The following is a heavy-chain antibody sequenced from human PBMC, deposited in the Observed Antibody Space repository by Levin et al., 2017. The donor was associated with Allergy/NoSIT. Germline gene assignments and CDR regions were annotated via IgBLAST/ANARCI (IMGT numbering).Heavy chain of an antibody. CDR2: IGSDGRST. CDR3: AREQDD. CDR1: GFTFSNYW. J-gene: IGHJ4*02. Sequence: GGSLRLSCAASGFTFSNYWMHWVRQAPGKGLVWVSRIGSDGRSTDYTDSVKGRFTISRDTAKNTLYLQMDSLRAEDTAVYYCAREQDDWGQGTLVIVSS. V-gene: IGHV3-74*01.